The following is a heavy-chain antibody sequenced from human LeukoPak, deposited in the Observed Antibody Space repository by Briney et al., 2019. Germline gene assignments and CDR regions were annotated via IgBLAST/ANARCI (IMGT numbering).Heavy chain of an antibody. J-gene: IGHJ4*02. CDR1: GFTFSNYA. D-gene: IGHD3-9*01. CDR3: AFGWFVDY. V-gene: IGHV3-64*01. CDR2: IGDNGRTT. Sequence: PGGSLILSCAASGFTFSNYAMHWVRQAPGKGLEYVSAIGDNGRTTYYANSVKGRFTISRDNSKSTLYLQMSSLRAEDTAVYYCAFGWFVDYWGRGTLVTVSS.